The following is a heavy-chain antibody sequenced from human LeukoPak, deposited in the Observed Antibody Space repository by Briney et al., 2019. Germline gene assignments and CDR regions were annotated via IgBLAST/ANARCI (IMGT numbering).Heavy chain of an antibody. Sequence: ASVKVSCKVSGYTFTDYYTHRVQQAPGKGLEWMGLVDPEDGETIYAEKFQGRVTITADTSTDTAYMELSSLRSEDTAVYYCATDYGGNWAYWGQGTLVTVSS. CDR3: ATDYGGNWAY. J-gene: IGHJ4*02. D-gene: IGHD4-23*01. CDR1: GYTFTDYY. V-gene: IGHV1-69-2*01. CDR2: VDPEDGET.